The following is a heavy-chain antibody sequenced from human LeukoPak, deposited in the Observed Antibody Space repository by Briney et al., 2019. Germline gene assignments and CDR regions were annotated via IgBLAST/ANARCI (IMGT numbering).Heavy chain of an antibody. CDR2: INHSGST. CDR3: ARGRSGRSSGLRVVYYFDY. D-gene: IGHD6-19*01. Sequence: SETLSLTCTVSGASISRYYWSWIRQPPGKGLEWIGEINHSGSTNYNPSLKSRVTISVDTSKNQFSLKLSSVTAADTAVYYCARGRSGRSSGLRVVYYFDYWGQGTLVTVSS. J-gene: IGHJ4*02. CDR1: GASISRYY. V-gene: IGHV4-34*01.